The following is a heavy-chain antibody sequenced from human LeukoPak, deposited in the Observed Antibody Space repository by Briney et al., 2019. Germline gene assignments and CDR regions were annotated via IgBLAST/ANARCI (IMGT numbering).Heavy chain of an antibody. Sequence: PSETLSLTCAVYGGSFSGYYWSWIRQPPGKGLEWIGEINHSGSTNYNPSLKSRVTISVGTSKNQLSLKLSSVTAADTAVYYCARGYSSYYMDVWGKGTTVTVSS. J-gene: IGHJ6*03. CDR2: INHSGST. V-gene: IGHV4-34*01. D-gene: IGHD6-13*01. CDR1: GGSFSGYY. CDR3: ARGYSSYYMDV.